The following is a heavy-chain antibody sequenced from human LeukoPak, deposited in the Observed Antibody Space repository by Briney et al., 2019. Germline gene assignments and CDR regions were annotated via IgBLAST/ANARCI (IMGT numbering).Heavy chain of an antibody. CDR2: INPNSGGT. Sequence: ASVKVSCKASGYTFTGYYMHWVRQAPGQGLEWMGWINPNSGGTNYAQKFQGRVTMTRDTSISTAYMELSRLRSDDTAVYYCARDSDPSYYYYMDVWGKGTTVTISS. CDR3: ARDSDPSYYYYMDV. J-gene: IGHJ6*03. CDR1: GYTFTGYY. V-gene: IGHV1-2*02.